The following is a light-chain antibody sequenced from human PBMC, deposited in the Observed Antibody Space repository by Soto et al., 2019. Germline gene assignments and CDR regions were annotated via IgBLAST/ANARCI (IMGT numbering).Light chain of an antibody. Sequence: QSALTQPASVSGSPGQSITISCTGTSSDVGGYIYVSWYQQYPGKAPKLMIFGVSDRPSGVSNRFSGSKSGNTASLTISGLQAEDEADYYCSSYKTSSTVVVFGGGTKLTVL. CDR3: SSYKTSSTVVV. CDR2: GVS. CDR1: SSDVGGYIY. V-gene: IGLV2-14*01. J-gene: IGLJ2*01.